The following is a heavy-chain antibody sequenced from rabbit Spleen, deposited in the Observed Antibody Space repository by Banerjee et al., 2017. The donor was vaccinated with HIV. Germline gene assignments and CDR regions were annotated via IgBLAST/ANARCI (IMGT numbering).Heavy chain of an antibody. J-gene: IGHJ4*01. CDR3: ARDQRVGDGYTSFDL. CDR2: VGSGATGNT. V-gene: IGHV1S45*01. CDR1: GFSFSSRYY. Sequence: QEQLVESGGGLVKPEGSLTLTCTASGFSFSSRYYMCWVRQAPGKGLEWIGCVGSGATGNTYYASWAKGRFTISKTSSTTLTLQMTSLTAADTATYFCARDQRVGDGYTSFDLWGQGTLVTVS. D-gene: IGHD1-1*01.